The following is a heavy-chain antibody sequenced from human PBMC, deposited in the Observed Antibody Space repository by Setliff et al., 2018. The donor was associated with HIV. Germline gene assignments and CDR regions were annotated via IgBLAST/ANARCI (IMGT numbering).Heavy chain of an antibody. V-gene: IGHV3-74*01. CDR3: AKMACSGGNCYSGS. D-gene: IGHD2-15*01. J-gene: IGHJ5*02. CDR2: INNDGGT. Sequence: RGVSEDLLCSLWMHWVRQAPGKGLVWVSRINNDGGTSYADSVKDRFTISRDNSKNTLYLQMSGLRAEDTAVYYCAKMACSGGNCYSGSWGQGALVTVSS. CDR1: EDLLCSLW.